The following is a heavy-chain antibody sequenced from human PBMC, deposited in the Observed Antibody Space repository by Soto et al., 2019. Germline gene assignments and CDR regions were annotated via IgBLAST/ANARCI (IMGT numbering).Heavy chain of an antibody. D-gene: IGHD5-12*01. Sequence: ASVKVSCKVSGYTLTELSIHWVRQAPGKGLEWMGGFDREDGETIYAQKFQGRVTITRDTSTGTAYMELSSLRSEDTAVYYCARHAEGGYNYGYWGQRTLVTVSS. J-gene: IGHJ4*02. CDR1: GYTLTELS. CDR3: ARHAEGGYNYGY. V-gene: IGHV1-24*01. CDR2: FDREDGET.